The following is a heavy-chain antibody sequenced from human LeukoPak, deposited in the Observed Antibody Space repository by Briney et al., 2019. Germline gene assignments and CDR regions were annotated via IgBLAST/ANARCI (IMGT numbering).Heavy chain of an antibody. CDR1: GFSFSDST. D-gene: IGHD3-9*01. J-gene: IGHJ4*02. Sequence: GGSLRLSCAPSGFSFSDSTMHCVRQASGKRLECGGRVRDRANSYATGYASSVEGSFTISRADSENTAYLQMNSLIIEATAVYYCTRQRTQTGTFDYWGQGVLVTVSS. V-gene: IGHV3-73*01. CDR3: TRQRTQTGTFDY. CDR2: VRDRANSYAT.